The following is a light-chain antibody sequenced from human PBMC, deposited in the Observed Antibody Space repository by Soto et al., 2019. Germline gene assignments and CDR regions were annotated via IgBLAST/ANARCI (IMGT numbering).Light chain of an antibody. J-gene: IGLJ2*01. CDR3: CSYAESDTMI. Sequence: QSALTQPPSASGSLGQSVTISCTGTRSDIGGYNYVSWYLQYPGKAPKLMISEASKRPSGVSNRFSGSKSGNTASLTISGLLAEDEAHYYCCSYAESDTMIFGGGTKLTVL. CDR2: EAS. V-gene: IGLV2-8*01. CDR1: RSDIGGYNY.